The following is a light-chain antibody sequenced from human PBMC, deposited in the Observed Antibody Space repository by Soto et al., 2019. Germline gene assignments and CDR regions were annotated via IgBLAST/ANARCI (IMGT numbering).Light chain of an antibody. CDR2: GAS. J-gene: IGKJ5*01. Sequence: IVMTQSPATLSVSPGDTATLSCRASQSIGSNVGWYQQKPGQAPRLLIYGASTRATGISARFSGSGSGTEFSLTISSLQSEDLAVYYCQQYNTWSLITFGQGTRLEIK. CDR1: QSIGSN. CDR3: QQYNTWSLIT. V-gene: IGKV3-15*01.